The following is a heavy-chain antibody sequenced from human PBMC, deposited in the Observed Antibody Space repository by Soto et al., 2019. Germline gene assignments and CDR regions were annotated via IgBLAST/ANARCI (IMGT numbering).Heavy chain of an antibody. CDR1: GDTFSFYS. CDR2: VNPILSMS. V-gene: IGHV1-69*04. CDR3: ATSYGSGYRAFDY. J-gene: IGHJ4*02. D-gene: IGHD3-10*01. Sequence: QVQLVQSGAEVKRPGSSVKVSCKASGDTFSFYSINWVRQAPGLGLEWMGRVNPILSMSNYAQRFQGRVTMTADKTRSTAYMELSALRSEDTAMYYCATSYGSGYRAFDYWGQGALGSVSS.